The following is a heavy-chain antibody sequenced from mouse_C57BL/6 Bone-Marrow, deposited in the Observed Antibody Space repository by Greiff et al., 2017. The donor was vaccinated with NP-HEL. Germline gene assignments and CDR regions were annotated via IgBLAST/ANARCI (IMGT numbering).Heavy chain of an antibody. CDR2: IYPGGGYT. V-gene: IGHV1-63*01. J-gene: IGHJ2*01. D-gene: IGHD3-3*01. CDR1: GYTFTNYW. CDR3: ATGGLVYCDY. Sequence: QVQLQQSGAELVRPGTSVKMSCKASGYTFTNYWIGWAKQRPGHGLEWIGDIYPGGGYTNYNEKFKGKATLTADKSSSTAYMQFSSLTSEDSAIYYCATGGLVYCDYWGQGTTLTVSS.